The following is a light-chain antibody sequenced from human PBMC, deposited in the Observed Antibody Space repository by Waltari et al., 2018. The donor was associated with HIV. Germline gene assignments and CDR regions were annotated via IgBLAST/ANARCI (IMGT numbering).Light chain of an antibody. J-gene: IGKJ4*01. CDR3: QQYDNWPLT. Sequence: EIVMTQSPATLYVSPGERATLSCRASQSVGANLAWYQQRPGQAPRLLIYGASTRASGIPARFSGVGSGTDFTVTISSLQSEDFAVYYCQQYDNWPLTFGGGTKVEIK. CDR1: QSVGAN. V-gene: IGKV3-15*01. CDR2: GAS.